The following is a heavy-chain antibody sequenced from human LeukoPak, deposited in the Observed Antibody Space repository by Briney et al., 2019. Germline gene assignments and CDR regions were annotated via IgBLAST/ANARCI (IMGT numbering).Heavy chain of an antibody. J-gene: IGHJ4*02. Sequence: GGSLRLFCVASGDSFSSYGMPWVRRAPGRGLEWMTFIRFDGSEKYYADSVKGRFTISRDYSKNTLFLQMSSLRPEDTAVYYCALGKNFGYHYFDFWGQGALVTVSS. D-gene: IGHD2-2*03. CDR1: GDSFSSYG. CDR3: ALGKNFGYHYFDF. V-gene: IGHV3-30*02. CDR2: IRFDGSEK.